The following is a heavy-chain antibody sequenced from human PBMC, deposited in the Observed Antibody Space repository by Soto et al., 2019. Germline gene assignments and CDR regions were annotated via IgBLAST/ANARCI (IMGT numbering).Heavy chain of an antibody. CDR1: GGTFSSYA. Sequence: SVKVSCKASGGTFSSYAISWVRQAPGQGLEWMGGIIPIFGTANYAQKFQGRVTITADESTSTAYMELSSLRSEDTAVYYCARGPQVYYYDSSGYQFDYCGQGTLVTVSS. CDR3: ARGPQVYYYDSSGYQFDY. V-gene: IGHV1-69*13. D-gene: IGHD3-22*01. J-gene: IGHJ4*02. CDR2: IIPIFGTA.